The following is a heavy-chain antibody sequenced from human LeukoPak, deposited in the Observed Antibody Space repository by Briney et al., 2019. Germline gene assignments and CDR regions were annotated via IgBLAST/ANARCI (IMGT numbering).Heavy chain of an antibody. D-gene: IGHD5-12*01. CDR3: GRTTMGLRVDY. CDR2: IYSGGST. J-gene: IGHJ4*02. V-gene: IGHV3-66*01. Sequence: GGSLRLSCAASGFTVSSNYMSWVRQAPGKGLEWVSVIYSGGSTYYADSVKGRFTISRDNSKNTLYLQMNSLRAEDTAVYYCGRTTMGLRVDYWGQGTLVTVSS. CDR1: GFTVSSNY.